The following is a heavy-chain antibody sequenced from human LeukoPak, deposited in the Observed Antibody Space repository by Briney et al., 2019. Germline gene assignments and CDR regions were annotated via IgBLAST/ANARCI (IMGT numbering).Heavy chain of an antibody. CDR2: ISSDGSHI. CDR3: ARATLSFDY. V-gene: IGHV3-21*01. J-gene: IGHJ4*02. CDR1: GFTFSSYT. Sequence: GGSLRLSCAASGFTFSSYTMNWVRQAPGKGLEWVSLISSDGSHIYHTDSVKGRFTISRDNAKNSLYLQMNSLRAEDTAVYCCARATLSFDYWGQGTLVTVSS.